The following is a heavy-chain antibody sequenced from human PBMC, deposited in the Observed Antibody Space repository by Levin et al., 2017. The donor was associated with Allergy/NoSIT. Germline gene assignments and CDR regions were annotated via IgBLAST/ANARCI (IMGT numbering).Heavy chain of an antibody. V-gene: IGHV3-30*18. CDR2: ISHDGNKQ. J-gene: IGHJ6*02. D-gene: IGHD6-13*01. CDR3: AKDLEEKARSWPADV. CDR1: AFTFSSYG. Sequence: GGSLRLSCASSAFTFSSYGMHWVRQAPGKGLEWVSLISHDGNKQYYVDSVKGRFTISRDNSKNILYLQMNSLRAEDTAVYYCAKDLEEKARSWPADVWGQGTAVTVSS.